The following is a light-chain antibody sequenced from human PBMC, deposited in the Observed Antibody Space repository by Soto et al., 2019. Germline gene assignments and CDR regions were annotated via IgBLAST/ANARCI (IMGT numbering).Light chain of an antibody. CDR2: RNN. V-gene: IGLV1-47*01. J-gene: IGLJ1*01. Sequence: QSVLTQPPSASGTPGQRVTISCSGSSYNIGSNYVYWYQQLPGTAPKLLIYRNNQRPSGVPDRFSGSKSGTSASLAISGLRSEDEADYYCAAWDDSLSGPVYVFGTGTKVTVL. CDR1: SYNIGSNY. CDR3: AAWDDSLSGPVYV.